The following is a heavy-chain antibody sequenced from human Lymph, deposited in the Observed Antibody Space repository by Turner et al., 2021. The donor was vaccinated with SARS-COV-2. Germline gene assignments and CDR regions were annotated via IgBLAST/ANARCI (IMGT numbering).Heavy chain of an antibody. CDR2: IYSGGSS. CDR3: ARDLDTAGGMDV. J-gene: IGHJ6*02. CDR1: GITVSRNY. V-gene: IGHV3-53*04. D-gene: IGHD5-18*01. Sequence: EVQLLETGGGLVQPGGSLRLPCAAAGITVSRNYMSWVRQAPVKGLEWVSVIYSGGSSYDGDSVKGRFTISRHNSKNTLYLQMNSLRAEETAVYYCARDLDTAGGMDVWGQGTTVTVSS.